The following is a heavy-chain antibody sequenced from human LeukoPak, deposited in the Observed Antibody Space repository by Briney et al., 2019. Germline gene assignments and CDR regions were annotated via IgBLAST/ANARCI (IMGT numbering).Heavy chain of an antibody. D-gene: IGHD4-17*01. CDR2: ISSSSSTI. V-gene: IGHV3-48*02. CDR1: GFTFSSYR. J-gene: IGHJ4*02. CDR3: ATVTYWDFDY. Sequence: PGGSLRLSCAASGFTFSSYRMNWVRQAPGKGLEWVSYISSSSSTIYYADSVKGRFTISRDNAKNSLYLQMNSLRDEDTAVYYCATVTYWDFDYWGQGTLVTVSS.